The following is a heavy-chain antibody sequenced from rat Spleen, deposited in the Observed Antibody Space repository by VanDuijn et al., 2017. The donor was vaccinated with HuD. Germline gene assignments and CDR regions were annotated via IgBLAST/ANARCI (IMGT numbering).Heavy chain of an antibody. CDR1: GYSITSNY. CDR2: IDYSGST. D-gene: IGHD4-3*01. Sequence: EVQLQESGPGLVKPSQSLSLTCSVTGYSITSNYWGWIRKFPGNKMEWMGYIDYSGSTNYNPSLRSRISITRDTSKNQLFLQLSSATTEGTATYYCAKGPDSSGYYYAMDSWGQGVSVAVSS. CDR3: AKGPDSSGYYYAMDS. J-gene: IGHJ4*01. V-gene: IGHV3-1*01.